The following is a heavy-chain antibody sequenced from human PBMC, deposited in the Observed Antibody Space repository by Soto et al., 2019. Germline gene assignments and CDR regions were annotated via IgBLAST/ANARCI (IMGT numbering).Heavy chain of an antibody. CDR1: GFTFMNYG. J-gene: IGHJ4*02. V-gene: IGHV3-30*18. D-gene: IGHD6-6*01. CDR3: AKDRSGYSSSSRYFDY. CDR2: ISYDGRTE. Sequence: QVQLVESGGVVVQPGRSLRLSCAASGFTFMNYGMHWVRQAPGKGLELVAIISYDGRTEYYADSVTGRFTISRDNSENSLFLHMNSMRPEDTAVYHCAKDRSGYSSSSRYFDYWGQGTLSTVSA.